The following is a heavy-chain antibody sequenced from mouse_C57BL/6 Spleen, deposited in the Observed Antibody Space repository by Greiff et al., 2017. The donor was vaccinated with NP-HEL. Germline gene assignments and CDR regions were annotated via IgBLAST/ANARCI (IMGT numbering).Heavy chain of an antibody. CDR3: ARSDGLFDY. J-gene: IGHJ2*01. D-gene: IGHD2-3*01. CDR1: SYTFTSYW. V-gene: IGHV1-61*01. Sequence: QVQLQQPGAELVRPGSSVKLSCKASSYTFTSYWMDWVKQRPGQGLEWIGNIYPSDSETHYNQKFKDKATLTVDKSSSTAYMQLSSLTSEDSAVYYCARSDGLFDYWGQGTTLTVSS. CDR2: IYPSDSET.